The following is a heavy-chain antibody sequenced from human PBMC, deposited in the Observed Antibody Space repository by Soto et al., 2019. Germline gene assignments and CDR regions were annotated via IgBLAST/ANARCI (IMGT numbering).Heavy chain of an antibody. CDR1: GFTFSSYA. D-gene: IGHD2-2*01. V-gene: IGHV3-23*01. J-gene: IGHJ6*02. Sequence: EVQLLESGGGLVQPGGSLRLSCAASGFTFSSYAMSWVRQAPGKGLEWVSAISGSGGSTYYADSVKGRFTISRDNSKNTLYLQMNSLRAEDTAVSYCAKFRYGTRRSPYYYGMDVWGQGTTVTVSS. CDR2: ISGSGGST. CDR3: AKFRYGTRRSPYYYGMDV.